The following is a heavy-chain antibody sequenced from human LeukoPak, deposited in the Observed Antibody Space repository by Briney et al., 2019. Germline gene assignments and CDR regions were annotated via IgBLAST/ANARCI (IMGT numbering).Heavy chain of an antibody. D-gene: IGHD1-7*01. J-gene: IGHJ4*02. CDR1: GFTFSNYA. CDR3: AKHLNGTKSSDY. V-gene: IGHV3-23*01. Sequence: PGGSLRLSCAASGFTFSNYAMSWVRQAPGKGLEWVSAITDSGGGTYYADSVKGRSTISRDNSENTLYLQMHSLRAEDTAVYYCAKHLNGTKSSDYWGQGALVTVSS. CDR2: ITDSGGGT.